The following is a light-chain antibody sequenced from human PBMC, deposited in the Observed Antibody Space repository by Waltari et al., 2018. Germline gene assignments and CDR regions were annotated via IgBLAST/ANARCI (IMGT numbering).Light chain of an antibody. Sequence: GSLGERATINCKSSQSVFYSSNNKNSLAWFQQKPGQPPKLLIYWASTRESGVPDRFSGSGSGTDFTLTISSLQAEDFAVYYCQQYGSSPFTFGPGTKVDIK. CDR2: WAS. V-gene: IGKV4-1*01. CDR3: QQYGSSPFT. J-gene: IGKJ3*01. CDR1: QSVFYSSNNKNS.